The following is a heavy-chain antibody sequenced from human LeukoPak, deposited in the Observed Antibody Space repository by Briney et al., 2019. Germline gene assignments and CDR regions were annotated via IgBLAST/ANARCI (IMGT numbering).Heavy chain of an antibody. CDR1: GFIVTTNY. J-gene: IGHJ5*02. CDR2: IYSGGST. V-gene: IGHV3-66*01. CDR3: ARSGTMIGFDP. D-gene: IGHD3-22*01. Sequence: GGSLRLSCAASGFIVTTNYLNWVRQAPGKGLEWVSVIYSGGSTYYADSVKGRFTISRDNSKSTLYLQMNSLRAEDTAVYYCARSGTMIGFDPWGQGTLVTVSS.